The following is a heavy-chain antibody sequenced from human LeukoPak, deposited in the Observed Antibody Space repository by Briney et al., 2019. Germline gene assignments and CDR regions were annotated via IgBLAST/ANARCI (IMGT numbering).Heavy chain of an antibody. Sequence: SETLSLTCAVYGGSFSGYYWSWIRQPPGKGLEWIGEINHSGSTNYNPSLKSRVTISVDTSKNQFSLKLSSVTAADTAVYYCASTRFGERVFDYWGQGTLVTVSS. J-gene: IGHJ4*02. CDR1: GGSFSGYY. V-gene: IGHV4-34*01. CDR3: ASTRFGERVFDY. D-gene: IGHD3-10*01. CDR2: INHSGST.